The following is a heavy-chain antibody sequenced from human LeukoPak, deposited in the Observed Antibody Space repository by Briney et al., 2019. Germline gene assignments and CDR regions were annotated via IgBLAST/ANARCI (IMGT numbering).Heavy chain of an antibody. Sequence: GGSLRLSCAASGFTFSSYAMHWVRQAPGKGLEWVAVISYDGSNKYYADSVKGRFTISRDNSKNTLYLQMNSLRAGDTAVYYCARASGSRGDAFDIWGQGTMVTVSS. CDR2: ISYDGSNK. V-gene: IGHV3-30*04. D-gene: IGHD3-22*01. CDR1: GFTFSSYA. CDR3: ARASGSRGDAFDI. J-gene: IGHJ3*02.